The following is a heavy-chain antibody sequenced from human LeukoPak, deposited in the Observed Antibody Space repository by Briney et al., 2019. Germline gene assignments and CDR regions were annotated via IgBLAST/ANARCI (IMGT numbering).Heavy chain of an antibody. Sequence: PGRSLRLSCAASGFTFSSYGMHWVRQAPGKGLEWVAVISYDGSNKYYADSVKGRFTISRDNSKNTLYLQMNSLRAEDTAVYYCAKPPYYDFWSGLDYWGQGTLVTVSS. V-gene: IGHV3-30*18. CDR3: AKPPYYDFWSGLDY. CDR2: ISYDGSNK. CDR1: GFTFSSYG. J-gene: IGHJ4*02. D-gene: IGHD3-3*01.